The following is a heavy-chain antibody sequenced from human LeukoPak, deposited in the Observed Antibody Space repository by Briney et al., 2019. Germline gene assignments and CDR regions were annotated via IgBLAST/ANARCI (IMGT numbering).Heavy chain of an antibody. CDR3: AREMGTSGWLDY. J-gene: IGHJ4*02. Sequence: SVKVSCKASGGTFSSYAISWVRQAPGQGLVWMGGIIPIFGTANYAQKFQGRVTITADESTGTAYMELSSLRSEDTAVYYCAREMGTSGWLDYWGQGTLVTVSS. CDR2: IIPIFGTA. CDR1: GGTFSSYA. V-gene: IGHV1-69*13. D-gene: IGHD6-19*01.